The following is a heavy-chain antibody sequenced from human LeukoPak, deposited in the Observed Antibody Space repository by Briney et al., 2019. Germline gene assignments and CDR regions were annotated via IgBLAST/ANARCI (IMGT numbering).Heavy chain of an antibody. CDR3: ARDGRYDFWSGYSAGYFDL. V-gene: IGHV3-7*01. CDR1: GFTFSSYW. Sequence: GGSLRLSCAASGFTFSSYWMSWVRQAPGKGLEWVANIKQDGSEKYYVDSVKGRFTISRDNAKNSLYLQMNSLRAEDTAVYYCARDGRYDFWSGYSAGYFDLWGRGTLSLSPQ. D-gene: IGHD3-3*01. J-gene: IGHJ2*01. CDR2: IKQDGSEK.